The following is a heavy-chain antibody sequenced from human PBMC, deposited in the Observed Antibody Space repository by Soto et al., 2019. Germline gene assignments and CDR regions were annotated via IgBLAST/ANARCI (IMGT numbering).Heavy chain of an antibody. CDR3: ARGRSGRGSSWPYNWFDP. Sequence: SETLSLTCTVSGGSISSGGYYWSWIRQHPGKGLEWIGYSYYSGSTYYNPSLKSRVTISVDTSKNQFSLKLSSVTAADTAVYYCARGRSGRGSSWPYNWFDPWGQGTLVTVSS. CDR1: GGSISSGGYY. J-gene: IGHJ5*02. D-gene: IGHD6-13*01. V-gene: IGHV4-31*03. CDR2: SYYSGST.